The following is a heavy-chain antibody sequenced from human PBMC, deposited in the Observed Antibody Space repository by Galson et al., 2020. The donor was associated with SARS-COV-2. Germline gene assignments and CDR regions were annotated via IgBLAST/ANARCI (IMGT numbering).Heavy chain of an antibody. V-gene: IGHV3-7*01. CDR2: IKQDGSEK. J-gene: IGHJ6*02. CDR3: ARDQWELLSGGNKYYYYYGMDV. D-gene: IGHD1-26*01. Sequence: GESLKISCAASGFTFNSYLMSWVRQAPGKGLEWVGNIKQDGSEKYYVDSVKGRFTISRDNAKNSLYLQMNSLTAEDTAVYFCARDQWELLSGGNKYYYYYGMDVWGQGTTVTVSS. CDR1: GFTFNSYL.